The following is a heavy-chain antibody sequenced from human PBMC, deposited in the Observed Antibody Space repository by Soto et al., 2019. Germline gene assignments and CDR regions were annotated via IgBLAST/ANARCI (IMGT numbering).Heavy chain of an antibody. CDR1: GFTFSSYA. CDR3: AKGSEVVPAARGFYVEY. V-gene: IGHV3-23*01. CDR2: ISGSGGST. Sequence: GGSLRLSCAASGFTFSSYAMSWVRQAPGKGLEWVSAISGSGGSTYYADSVKGRFTISRDNSKNTQYLQMNSLRAEDTAVYYCAKGSEVVPAARGFYVEYWGQGTLVTVSS. D-gene: IGHD2-2*01. J-gene: IGHJ4*02.